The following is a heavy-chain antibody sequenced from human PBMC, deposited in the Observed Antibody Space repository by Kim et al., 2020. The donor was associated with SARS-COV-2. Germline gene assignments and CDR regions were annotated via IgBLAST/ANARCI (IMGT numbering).Heavy chain of an antibody. CDR1: GGTFSSYA. Sequence: SVKVSCKASGGTFSSYAISWVRQAPGQGLEWMGGIIPIFGTANYAQKFQGRVTITADESTSTAYMELSSLRSEDTAVYYCASRYCSSTSCYSGWFDPWGQGTLVTVSS. CDR3: ASRYCSSTSCYSGWFDP. CDR2: IIPIFGTA. J-gene: IGHJ5*02. V-gene: IGHV1-69*13. D-gene: IGHD2-2*01.